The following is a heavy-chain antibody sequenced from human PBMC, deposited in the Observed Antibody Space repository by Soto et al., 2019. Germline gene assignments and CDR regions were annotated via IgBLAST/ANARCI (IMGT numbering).Heavy chain of an antibody. V-gene: IGHV4-31*03. CDR1: GYSITAGGYY. CDR2: FYSSGSI. Sequence: SETLSLTCFVSGYSITAGGYYWSWIRHHPGKGLEWIGSFYSSGSIIYNPSLRSRVSISGDTSSNQFSMSLSSVTAADTARYYCARMYSSGSGWFHPWGQGTLVTVSS. J-gene: IGHJ5*02. D-gene: IGHD6-19*01. CDR3: ARMYSSGSGWFHP.